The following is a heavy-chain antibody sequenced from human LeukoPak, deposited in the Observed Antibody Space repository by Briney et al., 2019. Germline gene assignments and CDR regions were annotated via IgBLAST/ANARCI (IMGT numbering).Heavy chain of an antibody. CDR2: IFYTGST. Sequence: SETLSLTCTVSGGSISSHYWNWIRQPPGKGLEWIGYIFYTGSTDYNPSLKSRVSMSVDTSKNQFSLNLSSVTAADTALYYCAREGAVAGRGYYFDLWGRVTPVTVSS. V-gene: IGHV4-59*11. D-gene: IGHD6-19*01. J-gene: IGHJ2*01. CDR3: AREGAVAGRGYYFDL. CDR1: GGSISSHY.